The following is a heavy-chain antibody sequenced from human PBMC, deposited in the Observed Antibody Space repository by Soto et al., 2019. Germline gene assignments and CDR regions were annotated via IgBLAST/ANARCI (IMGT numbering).Heavy chain of an antibody. Sequence: GGSLRLSCAASGFTFSSYAMSWVRQAPGKGLEWVSAISSSGGTTYYADSVKGRFTISRDNAKNTLYLQMNSLRAEDTAVYYCARDSGYGDPNYYYYYYMDVWGKGTTVTVSS. D-gene: IGHD4-17*01. CDR1: GFTFSSYA. J-gene: IGHJ6*03. V-gene: IGHV3-23*01. CDR3: ARDSGYGDPNYYYYYYMDV. CDR2: ISSSGGTT.